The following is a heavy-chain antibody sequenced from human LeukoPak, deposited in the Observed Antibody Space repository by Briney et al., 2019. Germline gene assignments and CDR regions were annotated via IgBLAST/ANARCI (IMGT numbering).Heavy chain of an antibody. CDR3: VRGDSGYDFAPFDY. D-gene: IGHD5-12*01. Sequence: ASVKVSCKATGYTFTSYGISWVRQAPGQGLEWVGWISSNSDNTNYAQKFQGRVTMTTDTSTSTAYMELRSLRSDDTAVYYCVRGDSGYDFAPFDYWGQGTLVTVSS. CDR1: GYTFTSYG. CDR2: ISSNSDNT. J-gene: IGHJ4*02. V-gene: IGHV1-18*01.